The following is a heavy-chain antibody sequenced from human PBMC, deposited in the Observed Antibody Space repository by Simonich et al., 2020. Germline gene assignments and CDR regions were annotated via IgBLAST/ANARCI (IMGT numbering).Heavy chain of an antibody. Sequence: QVQLVESGGGVVQPGRSLRLSCAASGFTFGSYGVHWVRQAPGKGLEWVAVIWYDGNNKYYADSVQGRFNISRDNSKNTLYLQMNSLRAEDTAVYYCARNSQYAFDIWGQGTMVTVSS. D-gene: IGHD2-21*01. CDR1: GFTFGSYG. J-gene: IGHJ3*02. V-gene: IGHV3-33*01. CDR3: ARNSQYAFDI. CDR2: IWYDGNNK.